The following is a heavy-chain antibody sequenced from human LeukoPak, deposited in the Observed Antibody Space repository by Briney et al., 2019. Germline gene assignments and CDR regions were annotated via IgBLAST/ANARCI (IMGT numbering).Heavy chain of an antibody. CDR2: IYYSGST. CDR3: ARDIDSDAFDI. Sequence: KPSETLSLTCTVSGGSISGYYWSWIRQPPGKGLEWIGYIYYSGSTNYNPSLKSRVTISVDTSKNQFSLKLSSVTAVDTAVYYCARDIDSDAFDIWGQGTMVTVSS. J-gene: IGHJ3*02. D-gene: IGHD3-16*02. CDR1: GGSISGYY. V-gene: IGHV4-59*01.